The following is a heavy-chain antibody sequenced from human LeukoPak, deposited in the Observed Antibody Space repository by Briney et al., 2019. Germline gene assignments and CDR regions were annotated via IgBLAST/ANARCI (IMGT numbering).Heavy chain of an antibody. Sequence: SETLSLTCAAYGGSFNGYYWSWIRQPPGKGLEWIGEINHSGSTNYNPSLKSRVTISVDTSKNQFSLKLSSVTAADTAVYFCARGPPTDYYDSSGFYYVFDYWGQGTLVTVSS. J-gene: IGHJ4*02. CDR2: INHSGST. CDR1: GGSFNGYY. CDR3: ARGPPTDYYDSSGFYYVFDY. V-gene: IGHV4-34*01. D-gene: IGHD3-22*01.